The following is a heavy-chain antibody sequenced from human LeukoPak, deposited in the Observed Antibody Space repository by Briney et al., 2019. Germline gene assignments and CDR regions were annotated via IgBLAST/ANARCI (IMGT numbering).Heavy chain of an antibody. CDR3: ARQGYSSSYGMDV. J-gene: IGHJ6*02. Sequence: SETLSLTCTVSGGSISSYYWSWIRQPPGKGLEWVGYIYYSGSTNYNPSLKSRVTISVDTSKNQFSLKLSSVTAADTAVYYCARQGYSSSYGMDVWGQGTTVTVSS. V-gene: IGHV4-59*08. CDR2: IYYSGST. D-gene: IGHD6-13*01. CDR1: GGSISSYY.